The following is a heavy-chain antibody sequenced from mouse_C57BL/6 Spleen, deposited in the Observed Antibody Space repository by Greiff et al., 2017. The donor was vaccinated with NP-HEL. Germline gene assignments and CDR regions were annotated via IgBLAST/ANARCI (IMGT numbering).Heavy chain of an antibody. CDR3: ARTKTGTYAMDY. J-gene: IGHJ4*01. Sequence: QVQLKESGPGLVQPSQSLSITCTVSGFSLTSYGVHWVRQSPGKGLEWLGVIWSGGSTDYNAAFISRLSISKDNSKSQVFFKMNSLQADDTAIYYCARTKTGTYAMDYWGQGTSVTVSS. V-gene: IGHV2-2*01. CDR1: GFSLTSYG. D-gene: IGHD4-1*01. CDR2: IWSGGST.